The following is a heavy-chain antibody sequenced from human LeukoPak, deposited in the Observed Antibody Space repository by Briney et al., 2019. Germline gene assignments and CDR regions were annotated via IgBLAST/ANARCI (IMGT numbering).Heavy chain of an antibody. CDR2: TSFDESTK. D-gene: IGHD5-12*01. CDR3: SRDAGWLRSFDY. CDR1: SFTINDYT. J-gene: IGHJ4*02. Sequence: PGVSLSFTCSANSFTINDYTMLRQRQPPGKGLEGLAVTSFDESTKYYADSVKGRFTISRDNSKNTLYLQMENVNTHDKDGYCCSRDAGWLRSFDYWGQGTLVTVSS. V-gene: IGHV3-30-3*01.